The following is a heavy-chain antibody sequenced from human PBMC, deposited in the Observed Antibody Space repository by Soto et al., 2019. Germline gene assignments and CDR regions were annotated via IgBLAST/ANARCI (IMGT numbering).Heavy chain of an antibody. V-gene: IGHV3-66*01. Sequence: EVQLVESGGGLVQPGGSLRLSCAASGFTVSSNYMSWVRQAPGKGLEWVSVMYSGGTTYYADSVKGRFTISRDNSKNTLYLQMNSLRVEDTAVYYCARGREYCSSTSGLSAFDIWGQGTMVTVSS. J-gene: IGHJ3*02. CDR1: GFTVSSNY. CDR2: MYSGGTT. CDR3: ARGREYCSSTSGLSAFDI. D-gene: IGHD2-2*01.